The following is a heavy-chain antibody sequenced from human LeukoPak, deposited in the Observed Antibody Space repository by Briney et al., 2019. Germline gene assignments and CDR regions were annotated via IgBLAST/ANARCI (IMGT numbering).Heavy chain of an antibody. CDR1: GGSISSYY. D-gene: IGHD6-13*01. CDR2: IYYSGST. J-gene: IGHJ6*02. V-gene: IGHV4-59*01. CDR3: ARAPEAAPCGMDV. Sequence: SETLSLTCTVSGGSISSYYWSWMRQPPGKGLEWIGYIYYSGSTNYIPSLKSRVTISVDTSKNQFSLKLSSVTAADTAVYYCARAPEAAPCGMDVWGQGTTVTVSS.